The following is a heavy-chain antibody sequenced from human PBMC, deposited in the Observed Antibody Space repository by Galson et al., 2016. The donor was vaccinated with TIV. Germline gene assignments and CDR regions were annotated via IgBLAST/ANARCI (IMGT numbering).Heavy chain of an antibody. CDR3: AKDRGYFEGFDH. D-gene: IGHD6-25*01. CDR2: LSGGATNT. V-gene: IGHV3-23*01. Sequence: SLRLSCAASGFRFNEYEMSWVRQAPGKGLEWVSALSGGATNTYYSDSVKGRFTISRDNSQNKVFLEMDSLRVDDTVVYYCAKDRGYFEGFDHWGPGTLVTVSS. J-gene: IGHJ4*02. CDR1: GFRFNEYE.